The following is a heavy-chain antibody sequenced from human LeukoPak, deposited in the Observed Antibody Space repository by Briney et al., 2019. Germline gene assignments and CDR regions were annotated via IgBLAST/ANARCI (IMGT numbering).Heavy chain of an antibody. D-gene: IGHD2-2*01. V-gene: IGHV3-21*01. CDR1: GFTFSSYA. J-gene: IGHJ3*02. Sequence: GGSLRLSCAASGFTFSSYAMSWVRQAPGKGLEWVSSISSSSSYIYYADSVKGRFTISRDNAKNSLYLQMNSLRAEDTAVYYCARRSYCSSTSCFYGVPEAFDIWGQGTMVTVSS. CDR3: ARRSYCSSTSCFYGVPEAFDI. CDR2: ISSSSSYI.